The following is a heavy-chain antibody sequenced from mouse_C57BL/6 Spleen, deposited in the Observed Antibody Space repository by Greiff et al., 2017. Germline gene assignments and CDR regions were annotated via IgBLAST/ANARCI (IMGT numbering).Heavy chain of an antibody. J-gene: IGHJ2*01. CDR2: ISYSGST. V-gene: IGHV3-1*01. CDR3: ARSDGYSYFDY. Sequence: EVMLVESGPGMVKPSQSLSLTCTVTGYSITSGYDWHWIRHFPGNKLEWMGYISYSGSTNYNPSIKSRISITHDTAKNHFFLKLNSVTTEDTATYCCARSDGYSYFDYWGQGTTLTVSS. CDR1: GYSITSGYD. D-gene: IGHD2-3*01.